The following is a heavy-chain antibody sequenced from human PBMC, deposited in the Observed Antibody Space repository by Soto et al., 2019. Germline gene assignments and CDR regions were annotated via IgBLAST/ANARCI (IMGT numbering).Heavy chain of an antibody. CDR1: GFTFDDYA. J-gene: IGHJ4*02. CDR3: AKAMERYGDYVFGATFDY. Sequence: EVQLVESGGGLVQPGRSLRLSCAASGFTFDDYAMHWVRQAPGKGLEWVSGISWNSGSIGYADSVKGRFTISRDNAKNSLYLQMNSLRAEDTALYYCAKAMERYGDYVFGATFDYWGQGTLVTVSS. CDR2: ISWNSGSI. D-gene: IGHD4-17*01. V-gene: IGHV3-9*01.